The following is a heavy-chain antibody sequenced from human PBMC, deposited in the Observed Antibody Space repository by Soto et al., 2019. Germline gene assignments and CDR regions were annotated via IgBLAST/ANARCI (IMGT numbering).Heavy chain of an antibody. CDR1: GGSISSGDYY. Sequence: PSETLSLTCAVSGGSISSGDYYWSWIRQPPGKDLEWIGYIYNTGSTYYNPSLKSRVTISADTSKNQFSLKLSSVTAADTAVYYCARVAAAISLALDSWGQGTLVTVSS. J-gene: IGHJ5*01. CDR3: ARVAAAISLALDS. D-gene: IGHD6-25*01. V-gene: IGHV4-30-4*01. CDR2: IYNTGST.